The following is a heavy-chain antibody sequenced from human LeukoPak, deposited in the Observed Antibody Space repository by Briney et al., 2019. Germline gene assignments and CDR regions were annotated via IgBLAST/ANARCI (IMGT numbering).Heavy chain of an antibody. V-gene: IGHV3-23*01. J-gene: IGHJ2*01. D-gene: IGHD4-17*01. CDR3: ATLYGDYNWYFDF. Sequence: GGSLRLSCTSSEITYSRYVMGWVRQAPGKGLERVSTISASGGTTYYADSVQGRFTISRDNSKNTLYLQMNSLRAEDTAVYYCATLYGDYNWYFDFWGRGTLVTVSS. CDR2: ISASGGTT. CDR1: EITYSRYV.